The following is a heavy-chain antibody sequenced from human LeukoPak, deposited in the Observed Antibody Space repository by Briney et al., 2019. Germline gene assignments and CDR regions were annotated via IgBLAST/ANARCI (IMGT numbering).Heavy chain of an antibody. V-gene: IGHV3-23*01. Sequence: SGGSLRLSCAASDFTFSNYVMSWVRQAPGKGLEWVSTISGSGGSTYYADSVKGRFTISRDNSKNTLYLQMNSLRAEDTAVYYCAKASSSSLYVLGNLGQGTLVTVSS. J-gene: IGHJ4*02. D-gene: IGHD6-13*01. CDR2: ISGSGGST. CDR3: AKASSSSLYVLGN. CDR1: DFTFSNYV.